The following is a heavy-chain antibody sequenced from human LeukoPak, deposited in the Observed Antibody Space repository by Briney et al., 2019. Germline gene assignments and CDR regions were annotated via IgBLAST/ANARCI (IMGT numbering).Heavy chain of an antibody. V-gene: IGHV4-4*09. CDR1: GGSFSGYY. CDR3: ARYSGAYYYYYMDV. J-gene: IGHJ6*03. D-gene: IGHD1-26*01. Sequence: PSETLSLTCAVYGGSFSGYYWSWIRQPPGKGLEWIGYIYTSGSTNYNPSLKSRVTISVDTSKNQFSLKLSSVTAADTAVYYCARYSGAYYYYYMDVWGKGTTVTVSS. CDR2: IYTSGST.